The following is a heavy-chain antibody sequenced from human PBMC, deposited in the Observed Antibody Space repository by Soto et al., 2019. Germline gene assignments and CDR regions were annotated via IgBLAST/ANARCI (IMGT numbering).Heavy chain of an antibody. D-gene: IGHD3-10*01. V-gene: IGHV3-11*06. J-gene: IGHJ5*02. CDR2: ISSSSSYT. CDR1: GFTFSDYY. CDR3: ANSPPGDQLSWVDP. Sequence: GGSLRLSCAASGFTFSDYYMSWIRQAPGKGLEWVSYISSSSSYTNYADSVEGRFTISRDNAKNSLYLQMNSLRAEDTAVYYCANSPPGDQLSWVDPWGQGTLVTVSS.